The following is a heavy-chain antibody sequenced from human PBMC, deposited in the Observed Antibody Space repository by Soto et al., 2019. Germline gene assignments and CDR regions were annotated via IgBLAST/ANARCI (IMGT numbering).Heavy chain of an antibody. D-gene: IGHD6-6*01. V-gene: IGHV1-46*01. J-gene: IGHJ4*02. CDR1: GYTFTMYY. Sequence: ASVKVSCKASGYTFTMYYMHGVLQSPLQGLDWMGIINPGGGSTSYAQKFQGRVTMTRDTSTSTVYMELSSLRSEDTAVYYCASGAIAARPTDYWGQGTLVTVSS. CDR2: INPGGGST. CDR3: ASGAIAARPTDY.